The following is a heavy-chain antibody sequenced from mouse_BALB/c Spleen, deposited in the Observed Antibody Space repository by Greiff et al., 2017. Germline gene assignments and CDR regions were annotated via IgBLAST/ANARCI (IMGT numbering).Heavy chain of an antibody. Sequence: QVQLQQSGPGLVAPSQSLSITCTVSGFSLTSYGVHWVRQPPGKGLEWLGVIWAGGSTNYNSALMSRLSISKDNSKSQVFLKMNSLQTDDTAMYYCAREGGYALAYWGQGTLVTVSA. V-gene: IGHV2-9*02. CDR2: IWAGGST. D-gene: IGHD2-10*02. CDR3: AREGGYALAY. J-gene: IGHJ3*01. CDR1: GFSLTSYG.